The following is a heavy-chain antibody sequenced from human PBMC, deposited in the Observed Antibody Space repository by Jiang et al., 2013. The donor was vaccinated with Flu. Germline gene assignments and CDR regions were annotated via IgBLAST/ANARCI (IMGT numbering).Heavy chain of an antibody. Sequence: SSGDYYWSWIRPAPTEGPGVDWVHLLHGSTYYNPSLKSRVTISVDTSKNQFSLKLSSVTAADTAVYYCARGAYYYYYMDVWGKGTTVTVSS. J-gene: IGHJ6*03. CDR2: LLHGST. V-gene: IGHV4-30-4*01. CDR1: SSGDYY. CDR3: ARGAYYYYYMDV.